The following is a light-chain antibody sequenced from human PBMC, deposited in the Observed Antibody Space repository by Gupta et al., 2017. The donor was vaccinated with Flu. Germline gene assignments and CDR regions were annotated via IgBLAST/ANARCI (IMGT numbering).Light chain of an antibody. CDR2: DVS. Sequence: GSPGQSITISCTGTSSDVGGYNYVSWYQQHPGKAPKLMIYDVSNRPSGVSNRFSGSKSGNTASLTISGLQAEDEADYYCSSYTTSSTPYVFGTGTRVTVL. CDR1: SSDVGGYNY. V-gene: IGLV2-14*03. CDR3: SSYTTSSTPYV. J-gene: IGLJ1*01.